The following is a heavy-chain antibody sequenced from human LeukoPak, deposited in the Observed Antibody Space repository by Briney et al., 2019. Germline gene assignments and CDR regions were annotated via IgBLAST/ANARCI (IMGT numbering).Heavy chain of an antibody. V-gene: IGHV3-11*04. CDR2: ISSSGSTI. D-gene: IGHD5-12*01. CDR3: ARSGYDRKIPHWWFDP. CDR1: GFTFSDYY. Sequence: GGSLRLSCAASGFTFSDYYMSWIRQAPGKGLEWVSYISSSGSTIYYADSVKGRFTISRDNAKNSLYLQMNSLRAEDTAVYYCARSGYDRKIPHWWFDPWGQGTLVTVSS. J-gene: IGHJ5*02.